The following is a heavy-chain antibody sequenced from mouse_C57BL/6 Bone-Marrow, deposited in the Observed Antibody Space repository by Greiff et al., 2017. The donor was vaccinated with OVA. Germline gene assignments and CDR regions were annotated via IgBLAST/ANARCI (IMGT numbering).Heavy chain of an antibody. CDR1: GYTFTSYG. J-gene: IGHJ2*01. CDR2: IYPRSGNT. Sequence: VMLVESGAELARPGASVKLSCKASGYTFTSYGISWVKQRTGQGLEWIGEIYPRSGNTYYNEKFKGKATLTADKSSSTAYMELRSLTSEDSAVYFCARELRDFDYWGQGTTLTVSS. CDR3: ARELRDFDY. D-gene: IGHD4-1*01. V-gene: IGHV1-81*01.